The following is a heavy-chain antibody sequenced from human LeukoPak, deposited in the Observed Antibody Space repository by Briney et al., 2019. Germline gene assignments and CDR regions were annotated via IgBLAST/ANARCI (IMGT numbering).Heavy chain of an antibody. Sequence: SETLSLTCAVSGGSISSGGYSWSWIRQPPGKGLEWIGYIYYSGSTNYNPSLKSRVTISVDTSKNQFSLKLSSVTAADTAVYYCARMGGGSSWFNGEYYFDYWGQGTLVTVSS. CDR2: IYYSGST. D-gene: IGHD6-13*01. J-gene: IGHJ4*02. V-gene: IGHV4-61*08. CDR3: ARMGGGSSWFNGEYYFDY. CDR1: GGSISSGGYS.